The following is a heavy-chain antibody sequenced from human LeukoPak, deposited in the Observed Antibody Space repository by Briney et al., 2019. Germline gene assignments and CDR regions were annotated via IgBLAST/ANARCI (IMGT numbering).Heavy chain of an antibody. V-gene: IGHV3-21*01. Sequence: GGSLRLSCVASGFTFSSYSMNWVRQAPGKGLEWVSSISSSSSYIYYADSVKGRFTISRDNAKNSLYLQMNSLRAEDTAVYYCARVVTSPPLFVIDYWGQGTLVTVSS. CDR3: ARVVTSPPLFVIDY. CDR2: ISSSSSYI. CDR1: GFTFSSYS. J-gene: IGHJ4*02. D-gene: IGHD2-21*02.